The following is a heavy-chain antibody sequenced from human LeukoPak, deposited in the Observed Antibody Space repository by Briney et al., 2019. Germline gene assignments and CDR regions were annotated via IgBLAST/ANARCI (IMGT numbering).Heavy chain of an antibody. V-gene: IGHV3-73*01. Sequence: PGGSLRLSCAASGFIFSSYGMHWVRQASGKGLEWVGRIRSKANSYATAYAASVKGRFTISRDDSKNTAYLQMNSLKTEDTAVYYCTSLWFGEGGDYFDYWGQGTLVTVSS. CDR3: TSLWFGEGGDYFDY. CDR1: GFIFSSYG. J-gene: IGHJ4*02. D-gene: IGHD3-10*01. CDR2: IRSKANSYAT.